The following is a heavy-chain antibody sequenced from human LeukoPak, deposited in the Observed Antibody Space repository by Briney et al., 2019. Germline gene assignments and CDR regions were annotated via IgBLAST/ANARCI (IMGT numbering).Heavy chain of an antibody. CDR1: GTSFSSYY. Sequence: SETLSLTCAVSGTSFSSYYWSWIRQPPGKGLEWIGEVNHSGYTNDNPSLKSRVTISVDTSKNQFSLKLSSVTAADTAVYYCARDRGYSYAFGYWGQGTLVTVSS. CDR3: ARDRGYSYAFGY. CDR2: VNHSGYT. J-gene: IGHJ4*02. D-gene: IGHD5-18*01. V-gene: IGHV4-34*01.